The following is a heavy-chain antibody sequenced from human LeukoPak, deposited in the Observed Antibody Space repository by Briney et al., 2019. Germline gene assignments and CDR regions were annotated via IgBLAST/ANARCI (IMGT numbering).Heavy chain of an antibody. D-gene: IGHD2-15*01. CDR3: ARAASGVASDY. Sequence: ASVKVSCKASGYTFTGYYMHWVRQAPGQGLEFLGWINLNSGDTGSTQSFQGRVTMTRDTSISTAYMELNRLSSDDTAVYYCARAASGVASDYWGQGTLVTVSS. CDR1: GYTFTGYY. V-gene: IGHV1-2*02. J-gene: IGHJ4*02. CDR2: INLNSGDT.